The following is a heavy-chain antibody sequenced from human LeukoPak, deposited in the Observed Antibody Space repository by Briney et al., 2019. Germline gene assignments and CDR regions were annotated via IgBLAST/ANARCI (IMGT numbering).Heavy chain of an antibody. CDR2: IIPILGIA. V-gene: IGHV1-69*04. CDR1: GGTFSSYA. D-gene: IGHD2-2*01. Sequence: GASVKVSCKASGGTFSSYAISWVRQAPGQGLEWMGRIIPILGIANYAQKFQGRVTITADKSTSTAYMELSSLRSEDTAMYYCARESYSSNPYFDYWGQGTLVTVSS. J-gene: IGHJ4*02. CDR3: ARESYSSNPYFDY.